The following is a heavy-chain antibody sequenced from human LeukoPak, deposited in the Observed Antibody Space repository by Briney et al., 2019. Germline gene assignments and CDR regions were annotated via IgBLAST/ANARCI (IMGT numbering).Heavy chain of an antibody. CDR3: ASLDLEKGY. V-gene: IGHV1-2*02. J-gene: IGHJ4*02. D-gene: IGHD1-1*01. CDR2: INPNSGGT. CDR1: GYTFTDYC. Sequence: ASVKVSCKASGYTFTDYCMFWVRQAPGQGLEWMGWINPNSGGTNYAQKFQGRVTMTRDTSISTAYMELNRLRYDDTAVYYCASLDLEKGYWGQGTLVSVSS.